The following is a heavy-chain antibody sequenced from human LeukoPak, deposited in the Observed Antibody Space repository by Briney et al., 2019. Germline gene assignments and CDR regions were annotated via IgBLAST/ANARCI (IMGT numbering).Heavy chain of an antibody. D-gene: IGHD4-23*01. J-gene: IGHJ6*03. CDR1: GFTVSSNY. Sequence: GGSLRLSCAASGFTVSSNYMSWVRQAPGEGLEWVSVIDSGGSTYYADSVKGRFTIFRDNSRNTLYLQMNSLRAEDTAVYYCARSTVVTGRYYYYYMDVWGKGTTVSVSS. CDR2: IDSGGST. V-gene: IGHV3-53*01. CDR3: ARSTVVTGRYYYYYMDV.